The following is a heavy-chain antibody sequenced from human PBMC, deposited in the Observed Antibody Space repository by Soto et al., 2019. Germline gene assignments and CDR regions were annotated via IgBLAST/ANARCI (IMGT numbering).Heavy chain of an antibody. Sequence: TLSLTCTVSGDSISSGDYYWSWIRQHPGKGLEWIGYISYSEYTYYNPSLESRLTISLDTSKNQFSLKLSSVTAADTAVYYCASLRYCSGARCYTTIDLWGQGTRVAVSS. CDR1: GDSISSGDYY. D-gene: IGHD2-2*02. CDR3: ASLRYCSGARCYTTIDL. J-gene: IGHJ4*02. V-gene: IGHV4-31*03. CDR2: ISYSEYT.